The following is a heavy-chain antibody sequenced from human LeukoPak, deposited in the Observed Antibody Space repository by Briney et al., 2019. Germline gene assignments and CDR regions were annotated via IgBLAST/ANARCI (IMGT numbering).Heavy chain of an antibody. V-gene: IGHV3-23*01. CDR2: ISGSGGGT. CDR3: AKDGATGTWVYYYYGMDV. CDR1: GFTFSSYA. Sequence: GGSLRLSCAASGFTFSSYAMSWVRQAPGKGLEWVSAISGSGGGTYYADSVKGRFTISRDNSKNTLYLQMNSLRAEDTAVYYCAKDGATGTWVYYYYGMDVWGKGTTVTVSS. D-gene: IGHD1-1*01. J-gene: IGHJ6*04.